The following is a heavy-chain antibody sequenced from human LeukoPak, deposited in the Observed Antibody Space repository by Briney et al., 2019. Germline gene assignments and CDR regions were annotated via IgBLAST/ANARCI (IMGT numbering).Heavy chain of an antibody. CDR1: GYTFTGYY. V-gene: IGHV1-2*02. D-gene: IGHD5-18*01. Sequence: GASVKVSCKASGYTFTGYYMHWVRQAPGQGLEWMGWINPNSGGTNYAQKFQGRVTMTRDTSISTAYMEPSRLRSDDTAVYYCASLPRSYGYAGDYWGQGTLVTVSS. CDR3: ASLPRSYGYAGDY. CDR2: INPNSGGT. J-gene: IGHJ4*02.